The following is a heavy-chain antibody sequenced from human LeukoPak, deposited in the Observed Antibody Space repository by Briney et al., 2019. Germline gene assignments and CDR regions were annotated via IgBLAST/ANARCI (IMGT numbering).Heavy chain of an antibody. CDR3: ARGGYYGSGNDFRFDP. CDR2: IHYTGST. CDR1: GGSISSYY. V-gene: IGHV4-59*01. J-gene: IGHJ5*02. Sequence: PSETPSLTCAVSGGSISSYYWSWVRQSPGKGLECVGYIHYTGSTNYNTSLKSRVTISVVTSKNQFSLKLKSVTAADTAVYYCARGGYYGSGNDFRFDPWGQGTLVTVSS. D-gene: IGHD3-10*01.